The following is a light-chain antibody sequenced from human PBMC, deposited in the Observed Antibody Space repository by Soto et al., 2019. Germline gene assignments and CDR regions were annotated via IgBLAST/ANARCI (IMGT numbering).Light chain of an antibody. CDR2: GAS. CDR1: QSVSSSY. J-gene: IGKJ5*01. Sequence: EMVLTQTPGTLSLSRGERATLSCRASQSVSSSYLAWYQQKPGQAPRLLIYGASSRPTGIPDRFSGSGSGTDFTLTISRLEPEDFAVYYCQQYGSSSTFGQGTRLEIK. V-gene: IGKV3-20*01. CDR3: QQYGSSST.